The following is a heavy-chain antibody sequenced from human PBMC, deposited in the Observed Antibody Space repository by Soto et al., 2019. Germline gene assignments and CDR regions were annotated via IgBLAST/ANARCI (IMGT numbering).Heavy chain of an antibody. Sequence: GGSLRLSCAASGFTFSSYGMHWVRQAPGKGLEWVAVISYDGSNKYYAVSVQGRFTISRDNSKNTVYLQMNSLRGEDTAMYYCARLGPYGSESYSFRYNWFDPWGQGTLVTVSS. D-gene: IGHD3-10*01. J-gene: IGHJ5*02. V-gene: IGHV3-30*03. CDR3: ARLGPYGSESYSFRYNWFDP. CDR2: ISYDGSNK. CDR1: GFTFSSYG.